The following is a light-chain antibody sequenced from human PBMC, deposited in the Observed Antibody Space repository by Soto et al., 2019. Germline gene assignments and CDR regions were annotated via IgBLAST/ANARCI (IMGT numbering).Light chain of an antibody. CDR1: QSVSSY. CDR2: DAS. Sequence: EIVLTQSPATLSLSPGERATLSCRASQSVSSYLAWYQQKPGQAPRLLIYDASNRATGIPARFSGSGSGTDFTLTISSLEPEDFAFYYCHQYNNWPRTFGQGTKVEIK. CDR3: HQYNNWPRT. V-gene: IGKV3-11*01. J-gene: IGKJ1*01.